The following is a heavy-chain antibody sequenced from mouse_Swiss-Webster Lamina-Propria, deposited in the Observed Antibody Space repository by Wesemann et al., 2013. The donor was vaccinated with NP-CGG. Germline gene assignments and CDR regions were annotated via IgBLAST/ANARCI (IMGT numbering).Heavy chain of an antibody. Sequence: EVQLQQSGAELVKPGASVKLSCTASGFNIKDTYMHWVKQRPEQGLEWIGRIDPANGNTKYDPKFQGKATITADTSSNTAYLQLSSLTSEDTAVYYCAREGEGNYQNPSFDYWGQGTTLTVSS. CDR2: IDPANGNT. V-gene: IGHV14-3*02. CDR1: GFNIKDTY. J-gene: IGHJ2*01. D-gene: IGHD2-1*01. CDR3: AREGEGNYQNPSFDY.